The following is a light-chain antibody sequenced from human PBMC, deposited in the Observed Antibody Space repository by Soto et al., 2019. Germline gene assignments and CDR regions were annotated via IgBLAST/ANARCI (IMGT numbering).Light chain of an antibody. CDR2: SAS. CDR3: QQLSRYPLT. Sequence: DLTLTQSPSDRSASVGDAVTIAWRASQALSNYLAWYQQKPGKAPDLLIHSASTLQSGVPSRFSGSGSETEFSLTIRALQPEDFATYFCQQLSRYPLTFGGGTKVDIK. CDR1: QALSNY. V-gene: IGKV1-9*01. J-gene: IGKJ4*01.